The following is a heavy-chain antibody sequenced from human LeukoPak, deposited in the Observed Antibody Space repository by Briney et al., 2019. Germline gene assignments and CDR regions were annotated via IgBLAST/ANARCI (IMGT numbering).Heavy chain of an antibody. V-gene: IGHV3-23*01. CDR3: ARDNTVTIASFIYYYYMDV. CDR2: ISGSGGST. CDR1: GFTFSSYA. J-gene: IGHJ6*03. D-gene: IGHD4-11*01. Sequence: GGSLRLSCAASGFTFSSYAMSWVRQAPGKGLEWVSAISGSGGSTYYADSVKGRFTISRDNAKNSLYLQMNSLRAEDTAVYYCARDNTVTIASFIYYYYMDVWGKGTTVTVSS.